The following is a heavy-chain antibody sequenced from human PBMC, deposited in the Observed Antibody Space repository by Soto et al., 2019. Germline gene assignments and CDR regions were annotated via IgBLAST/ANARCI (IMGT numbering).Heavy chain of an antibody. J-gene: IGHJ5*02. V-gene: IGHV4-39*01. CDR1: GGSISSSSYY. CDR2: IYYSGST. CDR3: ARCSGGSRLFDP. Sequence: QLQLQESGPGRVKPSETLSLPCTVSGGSISSSSYYWGWIRQPPGKGLEWIGSIYYSGSTYYNPSLKRRVTISVDTSKNQFSLKLSSVTAADTAVYYCARCSGGSRLFDPWGQGTLVTVSS. D-gene: IGHD2-15*01.